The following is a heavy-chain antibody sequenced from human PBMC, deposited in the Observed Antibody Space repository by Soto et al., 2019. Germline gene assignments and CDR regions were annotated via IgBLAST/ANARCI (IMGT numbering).Heavy chain of an antibody. D-gene: IGHD3-10*01. CDR1: GGSINSYW. CDR3: ARDIGSFAYGEGY. CDR2: VYSSGTT. V-gene: IGHV4-4*07. Sequence: SETLSLTCSVSGGSINSYWWSWIRQPAGKGLEWIGRVYSSGTTDYNPSLNSRATMSVETSKNQFSLKLSSVTAAGTAVYYCARDIGSFAYGEGYWGQGIQVTVSS. J-gene: IGHJ4*02.